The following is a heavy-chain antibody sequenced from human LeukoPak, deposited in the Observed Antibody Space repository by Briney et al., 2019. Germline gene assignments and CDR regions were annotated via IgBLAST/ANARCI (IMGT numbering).Heavy chain of an antibody. CDR2: IKQDGSEK. CDR1: GFTFSSYW. D-gene: IGHD3-22*01. V-gene: IGHV3-7*01. Sequence: SGGSLRLSCAASGFTFSSYWMSWVRQAPGKGLEWVANIKQDGSEKYYVDSVKGRFTISRDNAKNSLYLQMNSLRAEDTAVYYCARDRRDYYDSSGLIYYYYMDVWGKGTTVTISS. CDR3: ARDRRDYYDSSGLIYYYYMDV. J-gene: IGHJ6*03.